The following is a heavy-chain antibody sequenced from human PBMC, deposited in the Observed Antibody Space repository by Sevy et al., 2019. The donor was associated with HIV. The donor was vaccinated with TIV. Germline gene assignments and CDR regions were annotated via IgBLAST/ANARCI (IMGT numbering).Heavy chain of an antibody. J-gene: IGHJ3*02. D-gene: IGHD6-13*01. CDR1: GFTFSDYY. CDR2: ISSSGSTI. V-gene: IGHV3-11*01. CDR3: ATPLDSSSWYGRAFDI. Sequence: GGSLRLSCAASGFTFSDYYMSWIRQAPGKGLEWVSYISSSGSTIYYGDSVKGRFTISRDNAKSSLYLQMNSLRAEDTAVYYCATPLDSSSWYGRAFDIWGQGTMVTVSS.